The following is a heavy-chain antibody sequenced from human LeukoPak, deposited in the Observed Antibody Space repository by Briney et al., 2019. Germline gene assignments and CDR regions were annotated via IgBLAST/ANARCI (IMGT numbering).Heavy chain of an antibody. V-gene: IGHV3-7*02. D-gene: IGHD2-8*02. J-gene: IGHJ4*02. CDR2: IKEEGSEI. CDR3: ARGVYYFDY. CDR1: GFMFSSHW. Sequence: GGSLRLSCAASGFMFSSHWMSWVREAPGKGLEWVANIKEEGSEIYYVDSVKGRFSISRDNAKNSLYLQMNSLRVEDTAIYYCARGVYYFDYWGQGSLVTVSS.